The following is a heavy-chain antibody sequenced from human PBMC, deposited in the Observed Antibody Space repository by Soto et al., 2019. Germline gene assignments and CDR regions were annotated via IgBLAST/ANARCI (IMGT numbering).Heavy chain of an antibody. Sequence: GASVKVSCKASGYTFTSYGISWVRQAPGQGLEWMGWISAYNGNTNYAQKLQGKVTMTTDTSTSTAYMELRSLRSDDTAVYYCARDGGSLQGPPRAFDIWGQGTMVTVSS. CDR1: GYTFTSYG. D-gene: IGHD4-4*01. J-gene: IGHJ3*02. V-gene: IGHV1-18*01. CDR3: ARDGGSLQGPPRAFDI. CDR2: ISAYNGNT.